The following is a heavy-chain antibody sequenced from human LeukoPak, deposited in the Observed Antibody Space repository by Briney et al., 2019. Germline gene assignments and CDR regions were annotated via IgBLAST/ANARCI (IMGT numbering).Heavy chain of an antibody. D-gene: IGHD2-2*01. J-gene: IGHJ3*02. CDR2: IKQDGSDK. CDR1: GFTFSSYW. V-gene: IGHV3-7*01. CDR3: TSLRTAVPPAGEAYDI. Sequence: GGSLRLSCEASGFTFSSYWMSWVRQAPGKGPEGVANIKQDGSDKYYADSVKGRFTVSRDNAKNSLYLQMNSLRAEDTAVYYCTSLRTAVPPAGEAYDIWGQGTLVTVSS.